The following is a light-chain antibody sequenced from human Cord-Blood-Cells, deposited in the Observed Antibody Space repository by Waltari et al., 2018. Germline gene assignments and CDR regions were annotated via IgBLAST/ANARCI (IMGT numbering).Light chain of an antibody. CDR2: EVS. CDR3: SSYTSSSTLYV. J-gene: IGLJ1*01. V-gene: IGLV2-14*01. Sequence: QSALTQPASVSGSPGQSITISCTGTSSDVGGYNYVSWYQQHPGKAPNLMIYEVSNRPSGVSNRCSGSKSGNTASLTISGLQAEDEADYYCSSYTSSSTLYVFGTGTKVTVL. CDR1: SSDVGGYNY.